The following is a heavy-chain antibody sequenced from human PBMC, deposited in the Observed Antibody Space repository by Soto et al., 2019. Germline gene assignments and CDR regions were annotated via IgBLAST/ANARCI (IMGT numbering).Heavy chain of an antibody. J-gene: IGHJ6*02. V-gene: IGHV1-69*13. D-gene: IGHD2-2*01. CDR2: IIPIFGTA. Sequence: ASVKVSCKASGGTFSSYAISWVRQAPGQGLEWMGGIIPIFGTANYAQKFQGRVTITADESTSTAYMELSSLRSEDTAVYYCARDCSSTSCYPSAYYYYYGMDVWGQGTTVTVSS. CDR1: GGTFSSYA. CDR3: ARDCSSTSCYPSAYYYYYGMDV.